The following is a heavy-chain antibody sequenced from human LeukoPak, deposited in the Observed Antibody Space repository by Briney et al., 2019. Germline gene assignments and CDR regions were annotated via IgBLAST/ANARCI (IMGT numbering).Heavy chain of an antibody. J-gene: IGHJ4*02. V-gene: IGHV4-4*07. CDR1: GGSISSYY. Sequence: SETLSLTCAVSGGSISSYYWSWIRQPAGKGLEWIGRIYTSGSTNYNPSLKSRVTISVDTSKNQFSLKLSSVTAADTAVYYCARVDPYSSSFHFDYWGQGTLVTVSS. CDR3: ARVDPYSSSFHFDY. D-gene: IGHD6-6*01. CDR2: IYTSGST.